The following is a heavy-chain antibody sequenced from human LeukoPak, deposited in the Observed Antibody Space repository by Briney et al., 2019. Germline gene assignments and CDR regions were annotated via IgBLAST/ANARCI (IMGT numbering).Heavy chain of an antibody. CDR2: INPSGGST. Sequence: ASVKVSCKASGYTFTGYYMHWVRQAPGQGLEWMGIINPSGGSTSYAQKFQGRVTITRDTSASTAYMELSSLRSEDMAVYYCARGAKFRSYGSGTYYTSLPFDPWGQGTLVTVSS. CDR3: ARGAKFRSYGSGTYYTSLPFDP. D-gene: IGHD3-10*01. J-gene: IGHJ5*02. CDR1: GYTFTGYY. V-gene: IGHV1-46*01.